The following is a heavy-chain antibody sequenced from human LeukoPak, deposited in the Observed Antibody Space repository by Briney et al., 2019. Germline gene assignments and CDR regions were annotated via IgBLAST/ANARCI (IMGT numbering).Heavy chain of an antibody. J-gene: IGHJ5*02. CDR2: ISSRSATM. Sequence: EGPLRLSCAASGFTFSSYNMNWVRQAPGKGLEWVSYISSRSATMYYADSVKGRFTISRDNAKNSLYLQMNSLRAEDTAVYYCARETNYARFDLWGLGTLVTVSS. V-gene: IGHV3-48*01. CDR1: GFTFSSYN. CDR3: ARETNYARFDL. D-gene: IGHD3-16*01.